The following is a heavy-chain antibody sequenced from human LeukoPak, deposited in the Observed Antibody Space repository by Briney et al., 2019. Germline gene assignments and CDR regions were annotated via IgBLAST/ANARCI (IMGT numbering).Heavy chain of an antibody. V-gene: IGHV3-21*01. D-gene: IGHD4-17*01. Sequence: GGSLRFSCAASVFTFSSYSMNWVRQAPGKGREWVSSISSSSSYIYYADSVKGRFTISRDNAKNSLYLQMNSLRAEDTAVYYCASGLTVTTVDYWGQGTLVTVSS. CDR1: VFTFSSYS. J-gene: IGHJ4*02. CDR2: ISSSSSYI. CDR3: ASGLTVTTVDY.